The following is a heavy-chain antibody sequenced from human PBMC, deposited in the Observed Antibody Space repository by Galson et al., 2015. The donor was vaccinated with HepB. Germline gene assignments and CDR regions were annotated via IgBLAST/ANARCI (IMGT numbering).Heavy chain of an antibody. V-gene: IGHV3-30*18. Sequence: SLRLSCAASGFTFSSYGMHWVRQAPGKGLEWVAVISYDGSNKHYADSVKGRFTISRDNSKNTLYLQTNSLRAEDTAVYYCAKDRGAVAAPFDYWGQGTLVTVSS. CDR2: ISYDGSNK. CDR1: GFTFSSYG. CDR3: AKDRGAVAAPFDY. J-gene: IGHJ4*02. D-gene: IGHD6-19*01.